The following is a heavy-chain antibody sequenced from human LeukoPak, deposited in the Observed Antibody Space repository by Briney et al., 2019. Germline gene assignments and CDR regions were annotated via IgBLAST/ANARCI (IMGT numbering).Heavy chain of an antibody. CDR3: AGQGIAVAGYRRGAFDY. CDR1: GGSISSYY. Sequence: SETLSLTCTVSGGSISSYYWSWIRQPPGKGLEWIGYIYYSGSTNCNPSLKSRVTISVDTSKNQFSLKLSSVTAADTAVYYCAGQGIAVAGYRRGAFDYWGQGTLVTVSS. V-gene: IGHV4-59*08. CDR2: IYYSGST. D-gene: IGHD6-19*01. J-gene: IGHJ4*02.